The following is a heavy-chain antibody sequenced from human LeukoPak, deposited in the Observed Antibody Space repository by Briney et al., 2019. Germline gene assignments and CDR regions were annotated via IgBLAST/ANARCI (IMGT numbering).Heavy chain of an antibody. CDR1: GFTFGDYA. CDR2: IRSKAYGGTT. Sequence: AGGSLRLSCTASGFTFGDYAMSWFRQAPGKGLEWVGFIRSKAYGGTTEYAASVKGRFTISRDDSKSIAYLQMNSLRAEDTAVYYCAKTMVRGVIRSGGDYWGQGTLVTVSS. CDR3: AKTMVRGVIRSGGDY. D-gene: IGHD3-10*01. J-gene: IGHJ4*02. V-gene: IGHV3-49*03.